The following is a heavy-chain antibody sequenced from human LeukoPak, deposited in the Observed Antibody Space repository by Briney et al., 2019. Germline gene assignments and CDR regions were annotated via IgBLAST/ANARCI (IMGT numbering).Heavy chain of an antibody. V-gene: IGHV4-61*02. Sequence: SETLSLTCTVSGGSISSGSYYWSWIRQPAGKGLEWIGRIYTSGSTNYNPSLKSRVTISVDTSKNQFPLKLSSVTAADTAVYYCARASIVGAKDYWGQGTLVTVSS. CDR2: IYTSGST. CDR1: GGSISSGSYY. J-gene: IGHJ4*02. D-gene: IGHD1-26*01. CDR3: ARASIVGAKDY.